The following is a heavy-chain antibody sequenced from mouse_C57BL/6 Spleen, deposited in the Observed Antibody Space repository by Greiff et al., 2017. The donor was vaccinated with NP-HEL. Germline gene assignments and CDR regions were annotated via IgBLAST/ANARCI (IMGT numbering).Heavy chain of an antibody. J-gene: IGHJ1*03. Sequence: VQLQQPGAELVMPGASVKLSCKASGYTFTSYWMHWVKQRPGQGLEWIGEIDPSDSYTNYNQKFKGKSTLTVDKSSSTAYMQLSSLTSEDSAVYYCVRGEVTPYWYFDVWGTGTTVTVSS. D-gene: IGHD2-2*01. V-gene: IGHV1-69*01. CDR3: VRGEVTPYWYFDV. CDR2: IDPSDSYT. CDR1: GYTFTSYW.